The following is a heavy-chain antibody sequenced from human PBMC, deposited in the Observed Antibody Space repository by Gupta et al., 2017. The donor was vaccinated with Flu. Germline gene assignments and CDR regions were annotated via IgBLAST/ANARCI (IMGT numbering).Heavy chain of an antibody. V-gene: IGHV3-33*01. CDR3: ARAYLLGGQYSFPDY. Sequence: SYGMHWVRQAPGKGLEWVAVIWYDGSNKYYADSVKGRFTISRDNSKNTLYLQMNSLRAEDTAVYYCARAYLLGGQYSFPDYWGQGTLVTVSS. D-gene: IGHD3-16*01. CDR2: IWYDGSNK. CDR1: SYG. J-gene: IGHJ4*02.